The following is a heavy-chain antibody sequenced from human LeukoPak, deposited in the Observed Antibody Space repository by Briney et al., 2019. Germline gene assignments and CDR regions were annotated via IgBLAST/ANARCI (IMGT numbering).Heavy chain of an antibody. V-gene: IGHV5-51*01. Sequence: GESLKISCKGSGYSFTSYWNGWVRQMPGKGLEWMGIIYPGDSDTRYSPSFQGQVTISADKSISTAYLQWSSLKASDTAMYYCARAGYDFWSGYYGGNAIDYWGQGTLVTVSS. CDR1: GYSFTSYW. J-gene: IGHJ4*02. CDR3: ARAGYDFWSGYYGGNAIDY. CDR2: IYPGDSDT. D-gene: IGHD3-3*01.